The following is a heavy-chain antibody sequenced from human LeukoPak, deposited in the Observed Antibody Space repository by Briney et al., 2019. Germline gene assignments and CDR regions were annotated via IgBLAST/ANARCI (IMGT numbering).Heavy chain of an antibody. V-gene: IGHV4-59*08. CDR2: IFYSGST. CDR1: GGSISPYP. D-gene: IGHD3-22*01. J-gene: IGHJ6*03. Sequence: SETLSLTCTVSGGSISPYPWSWIRQPPGKGLEWIGYIFYSGSTNYNPSLKSRVTISVATSKNEFYLELSSVTAADTAVYYCARDYHDTSGDNYVGGYYYMDVWGKGTTVTVSS. CDR3: ARDYHDTSGDNYVGGYYYMDV.